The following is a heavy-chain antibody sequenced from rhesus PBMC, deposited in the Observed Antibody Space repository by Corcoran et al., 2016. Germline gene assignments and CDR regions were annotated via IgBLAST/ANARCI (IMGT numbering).Heavy chain of an antibody. J-gene: IGHJ4*01. Sequence: QVQLVQSGAEVKKPGASVKVSCKASGFTFGSYAISWVRQATGQGLEWMGVIIPLVGITNDTEKFQGRVTITADTSTSTAYMGLSSLRSEDTAVYYCARGLYCTGSGCSDEADYWGQGVLVTVSS. CDR2: IIPLVGIT. V-gene: IGHV1-198*02. D-gene: IGHD2-21*01. CDR1: GFTFGSYA. CDR3: ARGLYCTGSGCSDEADY.